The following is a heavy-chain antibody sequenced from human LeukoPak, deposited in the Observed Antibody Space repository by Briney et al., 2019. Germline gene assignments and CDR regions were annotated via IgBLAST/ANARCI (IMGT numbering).Heavy chain of an antibody. V-gene: IGHV1-2*02. CDR3: ARGSGQSRGAFDI. D-gene: IGHD3-10*01. J-gene: IGHJ3*02. CDR2: INPNSGGT. CDR1: GYTFTGYY. Sequence: ASVKVSCKASGYTFTGYYMHWVRQAPGQGLEWTGWINPNSGGTNYAQKFQGRVTMTRDTSISTAYMELSRLRSDDTAVYYCARGSGQSRGAFDIWGQGTMVTVSS.